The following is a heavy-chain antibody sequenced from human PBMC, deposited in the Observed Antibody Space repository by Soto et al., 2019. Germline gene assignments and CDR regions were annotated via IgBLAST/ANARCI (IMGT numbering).Heavy chain of an antibody. Sequence: QVQLVESGGGVVQPGRSLRLSCAASGFTFSSYAMHWVRQAPGKGLEWVAVISYDGSNKYYADSVKGRFTISRDNSKNTLYLQMNSLRAEDTAVYYCARDRSSSWPHDYFDYWGQGTLVTVSS. CDR2: ISYDGSNK. CDR1: GFTFSSYA. D-gene: IGHD6-13*01. V-gene: IGHV3-30-3*01. J-gene: IGHJ4*02. CDR3: ARDRSSSWPHDYFDY.